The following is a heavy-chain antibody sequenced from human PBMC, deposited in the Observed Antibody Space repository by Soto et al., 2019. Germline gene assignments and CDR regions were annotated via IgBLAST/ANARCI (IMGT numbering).Heavy chain of an antibody. CDR2: LSGSGSMTYYT. Sequence: EVQLLESGGDLVQPGGSLRLSCAASGFTFSSYVMTWVRQAPGKGLGWVSSLSGSGSMTYYTNYADSVKGRFTISRDNSKNTLYLQMSSLRAEDTAVYYCAKVMMPNDDMMFHYWGQGTLVTVSS. J-gene: IGHJ4*02. V-gene: IGHV3-23*01. D-gene: IGHD3-9*01. CDR1: GFTFSSYV. CDR3: AKVMMPNDDMMFHY.